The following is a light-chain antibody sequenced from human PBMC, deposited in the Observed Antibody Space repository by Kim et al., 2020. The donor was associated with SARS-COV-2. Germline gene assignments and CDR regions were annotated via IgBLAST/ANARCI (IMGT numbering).Light chain of an antibody. CDR1: SSNIGAGYD. CDR2: GNS. Sequence: GTFSCTGSSSNIGAGYDVHWYQQLPGTAPKLLIYGNSNRPSGVPDRFSGSKSGTSASLAITGLQAEDEADYYCQSYDSSLSGSGVFGTGTKVTVL. J-gene: IGLJ1*01. V-gene: IGLV1-40*01. CDR3: QSYDSSLSGSGV.